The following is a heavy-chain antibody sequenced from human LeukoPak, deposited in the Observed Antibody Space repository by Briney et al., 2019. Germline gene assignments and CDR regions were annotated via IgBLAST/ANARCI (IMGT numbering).Heavy chain of an antibody. Sequence: SETLSLTCGVSGGAITNYYWNWIRQAPGKGLEWLGYIYYTGSTTYNPSVKSRITISLDTSKKQISLKLRSVTAADTAVYYCASCSTTRCYERFDYWGQGTLVTVPS. CDR1: GGAITNYY. D-gene: IGHD2-2*01. CDR3: ASCSTTRCYERFDY. V-gene: IGHV4-59*01. J-gene: IGHJ4*02. CDR2: IYYTGST.